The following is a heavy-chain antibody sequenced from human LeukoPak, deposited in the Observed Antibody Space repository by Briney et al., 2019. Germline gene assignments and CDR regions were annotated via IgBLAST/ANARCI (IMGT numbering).Heavy chain of an antibody. CDR2: IYGSGSI. CDR3: ARAAAGITEPFDY. J-gene: IGHJ4*02. V-gene: IGHV4-31*03. D-gene: IGHD6-13*01. CDR1: GGSIRSGGYY. Sequence: PSETLSLTCSVSGGSIRSGGYYWSWIRQHPGKGLEWIGYIYGSGSIYYNPSLKSRVTMSVDTSKSQFSLKLSSVTAADTAVYYCARAAAGITEPFDYWGQGTLVTVSS.